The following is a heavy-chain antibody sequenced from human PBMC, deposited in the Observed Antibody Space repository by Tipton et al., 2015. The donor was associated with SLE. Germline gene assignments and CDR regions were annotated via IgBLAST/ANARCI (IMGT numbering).Heavy chain of an antibody. D-gene: IGHD3-10*01. V-gene: IGHV3-7*01. CDR3: ARNRVGDMNV. CDR2: IKQDGSER. Sequence: SLRLSCTASGFTLSSYWMNWVRQAPRKGLEWVANIKQDGSERYYVDSVKGRFTISRDNAKNSLFLQMDSLRVEDTAVYFCARNRVGDMNVWGQGTTVTVSS. J-gene: IGHJ6*02. CDR1: GFTLSSYW.